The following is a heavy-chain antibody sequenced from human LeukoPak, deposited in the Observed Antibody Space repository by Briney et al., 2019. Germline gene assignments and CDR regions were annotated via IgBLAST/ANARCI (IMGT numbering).Heavy chain of an antibody. V-gene: IGHV3-30*18. Sequence: PGRSLRLSCAASGFTFCSYDMHWVRQAPGKGLEWVAVISYDGSNKYYAASVKGRFTISRDNSKNTLYLQMNSRRPEDTAVYYCAKDPSGDSFGSYGLDVWGQGTTVTVSS. CDR2: ISYDGSNK. D-gene: IGHD5-18*01. CDR1: GFTFCSYD. CDR3: AKDPSGDSFGSYGLDV. J-gene: IGHJ6*02.